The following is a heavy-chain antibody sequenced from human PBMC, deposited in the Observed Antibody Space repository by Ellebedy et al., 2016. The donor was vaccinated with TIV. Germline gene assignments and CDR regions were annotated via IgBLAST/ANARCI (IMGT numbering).Heavy chain of an antibody. CDR3: VRDKGYSYGRWLLEY. J-gene: IGHJ4*02. CDR1: GGTFSSYA. CDR2: IIPIVSIA. V-gene: IGHV1-69*10. Sequence: AASVKVSCKASGGTFSSYAISWVRQAPGQGLEWMGGIIPIVSIANYAQKFQGRVTITADTSTTTAYMELSSLRSEDTAVYYCVRDKGYSYGRWLLEYWGQGTLVTVSS. D-gene: IGHD5-24*01.